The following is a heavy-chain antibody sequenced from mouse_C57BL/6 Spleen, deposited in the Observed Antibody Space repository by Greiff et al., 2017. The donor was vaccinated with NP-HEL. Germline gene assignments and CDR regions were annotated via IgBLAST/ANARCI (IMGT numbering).Heavy chain of an antibody. CDR2: IDPNSGGT. CDR1: GYTFTTYW. D-gene: IGHD1-1*01. CDR3: ARGYYGSSYGFAY. Sequence: VQLQQSGPELVKPGASVKISCKASGYTFTTYWMHWVKQRPGRGLEWIGRIDPNSGGTKYNEKFKSKATLTVDKPSSTAYMQLSSLTSEDSAVYYCARGYYGSSYGFAYWGQGTLVTVSA. V-gene: IGHV1-72*01. J-gene: IGHJ3*01.